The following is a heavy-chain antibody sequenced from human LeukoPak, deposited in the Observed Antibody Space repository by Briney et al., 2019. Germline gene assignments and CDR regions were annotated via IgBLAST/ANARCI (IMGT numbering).Heavy chain of an antibody. V-gene: IGHV5-51*01. Sequence: GESLKISCKGSGYSFTSYWIGWVRQMPGKGLEWMGIIYPGDSDIRYSPSFQGQVTISADKSISTAYLQWSSLKASDTAMYYCARRSSIATRLFDYWGQGALVTVSS. D-gene: IGHD6-6*01. CDR1: GYSFTSYW. J-gene: IGHJ4*02. CDR3: ARRSSIATRLFDY. CDR2: IYPGDSDI.